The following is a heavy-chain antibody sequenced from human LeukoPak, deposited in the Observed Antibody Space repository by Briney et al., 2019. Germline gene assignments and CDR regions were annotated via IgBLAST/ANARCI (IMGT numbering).Heavy chain of an antibody. CDR1: GFTFSSYW. V-gene: IGHV3-7*03. Sequence: GRSLRLSCAASGFTFSSYWMSWVRQAPGKGLEWVANIKQDGSEKYYVDSVKGRFTISRDNAKNSLYLQMNSLRAEDTAVYYCARDSVVVVPAALISLYYYYGMDVWGKGTTVTVSS. D-gene: IGHD2-2*01. CDR3: ARDSVVVVPAALISLYYYYGMDV. CDR2: IKQDGSEK. J-gene: IGHJ6*04.